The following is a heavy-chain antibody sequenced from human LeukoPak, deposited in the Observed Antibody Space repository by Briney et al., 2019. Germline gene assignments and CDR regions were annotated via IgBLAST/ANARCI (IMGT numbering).Heavy chain of an antibody. Sequence: SETLSLTCTVSGGSISSYYWSWIRQPAGKGLEWIGRIYTSGSTNYNPSLKSRVTMSVDTSKNQFSLKLSSVTAADTAVYYCAREPTYYDTLTGYRHYYYYYYMDVWGKGTTVTVSS. CDR2: IYTSGST. CDR3: AREPTYYDTLTGYRHYYYYYYMDV. J-gene: IGHJ6*03. V-gene: IGHV4-4*07. CDR1: GGSISSYY. D-gene: IGHD3-9*01.